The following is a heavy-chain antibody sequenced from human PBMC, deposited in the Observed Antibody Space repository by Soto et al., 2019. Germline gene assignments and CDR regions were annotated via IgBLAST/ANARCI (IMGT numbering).Heavy chain of an antibody. J-gene: IGHJ4*02. D-gene: IGHD3-22*01. Sequence: GESLKISCKGSGYIFTNYWIGWVRQMPGKGLEWMGIIYPGDSDTKYSPSFQGQVTISADKSITTAYLQWSSLKASDTATYYCASLSYYDSSGAFDYWGQGTLVTVSS. CDR3: ASLSYYDSSGAFDY. CDR1: GYIFTNYW. CDR2: IYPGDSDT. V-gene: IGHV5-51*01.